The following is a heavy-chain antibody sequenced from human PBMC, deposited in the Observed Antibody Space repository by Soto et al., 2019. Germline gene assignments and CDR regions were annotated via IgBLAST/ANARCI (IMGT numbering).Heavy chain of an antibody. V-gene: IGHV1-69*06. CDR3: ATARQDGLTWSYYFDY. CDR1: WCTLTILP. J-gene: IGHJ4*02. Sequence: GVSVKVYCKAAWCTLTILPISLVRQAPGQGFEWMGGLIPIFGTSNSAQRFQARATISADTSTGTAYLEVSSLRSEDTAIYYCATARQDGLTWSYYFDYWGPGTLVTVSS. D-gene: IGHD6-6*01. CDR2: LIPIFGTS.